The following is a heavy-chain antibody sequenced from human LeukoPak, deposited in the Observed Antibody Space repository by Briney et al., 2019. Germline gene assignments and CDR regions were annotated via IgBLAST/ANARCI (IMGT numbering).Heavy chain of an antibody. V-gene: IGHV3-74*01. CDR1: GFSFSSYW. D-gene: IGHD3-3*02. J-gene: IGHJ4*02. CDR3: ARDGILGSHDY. CDR2: INSDGSST. Sequence: GGSLRLSCAASGFSFSSYWMHWVRQAPGKGLVWVSRINSDGSSTSYADSVKGRFTISRDNAKNTLSLQMNSLRAEDTAVYYCARDGILGSHDYWGQGTLVTVSS.